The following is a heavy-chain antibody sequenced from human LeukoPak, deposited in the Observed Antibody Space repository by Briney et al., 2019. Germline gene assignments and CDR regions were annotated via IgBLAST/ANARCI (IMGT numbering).Heavy chain of an antibody. CDR3: ARDRGHDFWSGYYIDY. V-gene: IGHV4-61*01. J-gene: IGHJ4*02. CDR1: GGSFSSGSYY. Sequence: SETLSLTCTVSGGSFSSGSYYWSWIRQPPGKGLEWIGYIYYSGSTNYNPSLKSRVTISVDTSKNQFSLKLSSVTAADTAVYYCARDRGHDFWSGYYIDYWGQGTPVTVSS. D-gene: IGHD3-3*01. CDR2: IYYSGST.